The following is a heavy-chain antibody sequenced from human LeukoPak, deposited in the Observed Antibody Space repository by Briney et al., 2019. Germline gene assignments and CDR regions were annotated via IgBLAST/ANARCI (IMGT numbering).Heavy chain of an antibody. CDR1: GGSISSYY. V-gene: IGHV4-4*07. D-gene: IGHD3-9*01. CDR3: ARERILRYFDWSSYYYYYYMDV. CDR2: IYTSGST. J-gene: IGHJ6*03. Sequence: PSETLSLTCTVSGGSISSYYWSWVRQPAGKGLEWIGRIYTSGSTNYNPSLKSRFTMSVDTSKNQFSLKLSSVTAADTAVYYCARERILRYFDWSSYYYYYYMDVWGKGTTVTISS.